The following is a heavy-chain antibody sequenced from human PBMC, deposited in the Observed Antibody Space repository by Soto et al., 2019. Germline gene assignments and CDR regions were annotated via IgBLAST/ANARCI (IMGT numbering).Heavy chain of an antibody. CDR3: AKYCSGGSCYYDY. CDR1: GFTFRSYW. J-gene: IGHJ4*02. D-gene: IGHD2-15*01. CDR2: ISGSGGST. Sequence: GGSLRLSCAASGFTFRSYWMSWVRQAPGKGLEWVSAISGSGGSTYYADSVKGRFTISRDNSKNTLYLQMNSLRAEDTAVYYCAKYCSGGSCYYDYWGQGTLVTVSS. V-gene: IGHV3-23*01.